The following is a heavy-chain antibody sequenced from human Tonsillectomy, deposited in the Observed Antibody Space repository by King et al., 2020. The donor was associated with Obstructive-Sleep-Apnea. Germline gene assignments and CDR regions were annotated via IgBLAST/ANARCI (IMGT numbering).Heavy chain of an antibody. CDR1: GFTFSSYA. CDR2: ISGSGGRT. V-gene: IGHV3-23*04. CDR3: AKDYYGSGSYYNVIDY. J-gene: IGHJ4*02. Sequence: VQLVESGGGLVQPGGSLRLSCAASGFTFSSYAMSWVRQAPGKGLEWVSAISGSGGRTYYADSVKGRFTISRDNSKNTLYLQMNSLRAEDTAVYYCAKDYYGSGSYYNVIDYWGQGTLVTVSS. D-gene: IGHD3-10*01.